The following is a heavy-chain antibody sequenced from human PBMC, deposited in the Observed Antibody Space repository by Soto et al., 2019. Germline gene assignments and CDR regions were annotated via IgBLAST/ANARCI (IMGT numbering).Heavy chain of an antibody. Sequence: EEQLVQSGPEVKKPGESLKISCKGSGYSFSSYWIGWVRQMPGKGLEWMGIIYPGDSDTRYSPSFQGQVTISADTSISTTYLQWSSLKASDTAMYYGARYGSSSGWGVDHWGQGTLVTASS. CDR1: GYSFSSYW. J-gene: IGHJ4*02. CDR3: ARYGSSSGWGVDH. CDR2: IYPGDSDT. V-gene: IGHV5-51*03. D-gene: IGHD6-25*01.